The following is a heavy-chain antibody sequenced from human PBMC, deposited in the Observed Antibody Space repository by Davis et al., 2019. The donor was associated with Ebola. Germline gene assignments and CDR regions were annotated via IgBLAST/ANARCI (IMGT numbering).Heavy chain of an antibody. V-gene: IGHV3-74*01. D-gene: IGHD1-26*01. Sequence: PGGSLRLSCAASGFTFSNFHIHWVRQTPGKGLVWVARIDPDGTGTNYADSVKGRFTISRDNAKKSLYLQMNSLRAEDTAVYYCARVRSYSGSYVDAFDIWGQGTMVTVSS. CDR3: ARVRSYSGSYVDAFDI. J-gene: IGHJ3*02. CDR1: GFTFSNFH. CDR2: IDPDGTGT.